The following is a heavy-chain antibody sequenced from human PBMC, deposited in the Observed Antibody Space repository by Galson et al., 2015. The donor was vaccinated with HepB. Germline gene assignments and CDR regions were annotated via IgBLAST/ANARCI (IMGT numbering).Heavy chain of an antibody. D-gene: IGHD2-2*01. Sequence: SVKVSCKASGYTFTGYYMHWVRQAPGQGLEWMGRINPNSGGTNYAQKFQGRVTMTRDTSISTAYMELSRLRSDDTAVYYCASRYCSSTSCYPSGYFDYWGQGTLVTVSS. CDR2: INPNSGGT. V-gene: IGHV1-2*06. J-gene: IGHJ4*02. CDR1: GYTFTGYY. CDR3: ASRYCSSTSCYPSGYFDY.